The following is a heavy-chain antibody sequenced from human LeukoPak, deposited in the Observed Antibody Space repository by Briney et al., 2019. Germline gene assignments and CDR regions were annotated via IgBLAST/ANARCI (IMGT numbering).Heavy chain of an antibody. CDR1: GGSISSYY. CDR2: IYYSGST. Sequence: SETLSLTCTVSGGSISSYYWSWIRQPPGKGLEWIGYIYYSGSTNYNPSLKSRVTISVDKSKNQFSLKLSSVIAADTAVYYCARNVDTGTVAFFDNWGQGVLVTVSS. D-gene: IGHD2-8*02. J-gene: IGHJ4*02. V-gene: IGHV4-59*12. CDR3: ARNVDTGTVAFFDN.